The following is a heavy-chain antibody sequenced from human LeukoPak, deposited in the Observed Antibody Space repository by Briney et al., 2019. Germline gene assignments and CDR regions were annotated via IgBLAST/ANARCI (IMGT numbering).Heavy chain of an antibody. CDR2: IYPGDSDT. D-gene: IGHD6-13*01. V-gene: IGHV5-51*01. CDR1: GYSFTSYW. CDR3: ARQTRGGIVAAGSDY. Sequence: GESLKISCKGSGYSFTSYWIGWVRQMPGKGLEWMGIIYPGDSDTRYSPSFQGQVTISADKSISTAYLQWSSLKASDTAMYYCARQTRGGIVAAGSDYWGQGTLVTVSS. J-gene: IGHJ4*02.